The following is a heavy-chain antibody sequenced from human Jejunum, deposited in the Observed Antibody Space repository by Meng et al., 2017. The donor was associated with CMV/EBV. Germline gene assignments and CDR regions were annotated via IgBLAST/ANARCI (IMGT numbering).Heavy chain of an antibody. D-gene: IGHD4-17*01. CDR2: IYYSEDT. CDR1: GGSINDYY. V-gene: IGHV4-59*01. J-gene: IGHJ6*01. CDR3: ARDNGDYYYGMDV. Sequence: VSGGSINDYYWSWIRQTAGKGLEWIRYIYYSEDTRYNPSLESRVSITIDTSRKHFSLKMTYVTAADTAMYYCARDNGDYYYGMDVWGQGTMVTV.